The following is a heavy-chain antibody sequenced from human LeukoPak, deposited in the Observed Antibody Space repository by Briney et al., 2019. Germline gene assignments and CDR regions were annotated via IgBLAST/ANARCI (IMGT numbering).Heavy chain of an antibody. Sequence: PGRCLRLSCAASGFTLSEYGIHWVRQAPGKGLEWVGVLSYDGSDRYYADSVKGRFSISRDTSTDTVSLQMNSLRVEDTAVYFCARDRINMMVLVHDSGLDLWGQGTLVTVSS. D-gene: IGHD3-22*01. CDR3: ARDRINMMVLVHDSGLDL. J-gene: IGHJ4*02. CDR1: GFTLSEYG. V-gene: IGHV3-30*01. CDR2: LSYDGSDR.